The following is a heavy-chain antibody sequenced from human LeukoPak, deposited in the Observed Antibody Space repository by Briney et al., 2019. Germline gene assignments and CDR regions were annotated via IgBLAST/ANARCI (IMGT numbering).Heavy chain of an antibody. D-gene: IGHD3-10*01. CDR1: GFSSFA. V-gene: IGHV3-23*01. Sequence: GGSLRLSCAASGFSSFATNWVRQAPGKGLEWVSSITGSGSTTYYTDSVNGRFIISRDISKNTLYLQMNGLRAEDTAVYYCAKDFTSWFTGGFDYWGQGTLVTVSS. CDR2: ITGSGSTT. J-gene: IGHJ4*02. CDR3: AKDFTSWFTGGFDY.